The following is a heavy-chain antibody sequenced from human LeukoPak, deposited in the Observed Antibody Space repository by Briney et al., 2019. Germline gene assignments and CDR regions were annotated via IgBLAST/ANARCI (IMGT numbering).Heavy chain of an antibody. J-gene: IGHJ4*02. V-gene: IGHV4-4*09. CDR1: GGSISSHY. D-gene: IGHD2-15*01. Sequence: SETLSLTCTVSGGSISSHYWNWIRQPPGKGLEWIGYIYTSGSTNYNPSLKSRVTVSVDTSKDQFSLKLSSVTAADTAVYYCARHMRGGSIDYWGQGTLVTVSS. CDR3: ARHMRGGSIDY. CDR2: IYTSGST.